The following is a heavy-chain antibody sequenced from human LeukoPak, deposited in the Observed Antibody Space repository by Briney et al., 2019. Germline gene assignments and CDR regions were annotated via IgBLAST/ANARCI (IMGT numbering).Heavy chain of an antibody. D-gene: IGHD6-13*01. CDR3: ASRPLLSSAAAESPGAFDI. V-gene: IGHV5-51*01. Sequence: GESLQISCKGSGYSFTSYWIGWVRQMPGKGLEWMGIIYPGDSDTRYSPFFQGQVTISADKSISTAYLQWSSLKASDTAMYYCASRPLLSSAAAESPGAFDIWGQGTMVTVSS. J-gene: IGHJ3*02. CDR2: IYPGDSDT. CDR1: GYSFTSYW.